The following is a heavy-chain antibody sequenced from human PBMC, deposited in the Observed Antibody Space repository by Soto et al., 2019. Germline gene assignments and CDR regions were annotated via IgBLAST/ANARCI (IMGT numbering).Heavy chain of an antibody. J-gene: IGHJ4*02. CDR3: ARGQLWSPIDY. CDR1: GGSISSSSYY. D-gene: IGHD5-18*01. V-gene: IGHV4-39*01. CDR2: IYYSGST. Sequence: PEETLSLTCTVSGGSISSSSYYWGWIRQPPGKGLEWIGSIYYSGSTYYNPSLKSRVTISVDTSKNQFSLKLSSVTAADTAVYYCARGQLWSPIDYWGQGTLVTVSS.